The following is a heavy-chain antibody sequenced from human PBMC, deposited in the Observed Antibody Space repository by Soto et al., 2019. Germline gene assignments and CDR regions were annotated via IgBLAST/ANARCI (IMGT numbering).Heavy chain of an antibody. CDR3: ASRPYYSHISDYY. D-gene: IGHD3-22*01. J-gene: IGHJ4*02. CDR1: GFTFSNFW. CDR2: INNDGSST. Sequence: EVQLVESGGGLVQPGGSLRISCATSGFTFSNFWMYWVRQVPGKGLVWVSGINNDGSSTTYADSVKGRFTISRDNAKNTLYLQMNRLRGEDTAVYYGASRPYYSHISDYYCGQGTLVTVSS. V-gene: IGHV3-74*03.